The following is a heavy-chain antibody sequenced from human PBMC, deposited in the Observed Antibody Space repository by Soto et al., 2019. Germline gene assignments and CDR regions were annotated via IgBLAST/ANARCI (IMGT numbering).Heavy chain of an antibody. CDR3: AREEYYYGSGAFFDY. Sequence: QVQLVHSGAAVKKPGSSVKVSCKASGGTFSSYTISWVRQAPGQGLEWMGRIIPILGIANYAQKFQGRVTITADKSTSTAYMELSSLRSEDTAVYYCAREEYYYGSGAFFDYWGQGTLVTGSS. V-gene: IGHV1-69*04. CDR2: IIPILGIA. D-gene: IGHD3-10*01. CDR1: GGTFSSYT. J-gene: IGHJ4*02.